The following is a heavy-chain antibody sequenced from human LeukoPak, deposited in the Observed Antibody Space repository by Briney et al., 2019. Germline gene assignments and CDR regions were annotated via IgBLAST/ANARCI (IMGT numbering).Heavy chain of an antibody. CDR2: INHSGST. CDR3: ARRNIKQQLANNWFDP. Sequence: PSETLSLTCAVYGGSFSGYYWSWIRQPPGKGLEWIGEINHSGSTNYNPSLKSRVTISVDTSKNQFSLKLSSVTAADTAVYYCARRNIKQQLANNWFDPWGQGALVTVSS. CDR1: GGSFSGYY. D-gene: IGHD6-13*01. J-gene: IGHJ5*02. V-gene: IGHV4-34*01.